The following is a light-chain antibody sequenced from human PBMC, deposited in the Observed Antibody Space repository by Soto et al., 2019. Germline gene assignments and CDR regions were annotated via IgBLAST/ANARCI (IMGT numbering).Light chain of an antibody. CDR3: QQYHNWPPIT. V-gene: IGKV3-20*01. CDR2: GAS. J-gene: IGKJ5*01. Sequence: EIVLTQSPGTLSLCPGERATLSCRASQSVSSSSLAWYQHKRGQAPRLLIHGASSRATGIPDRFSGSGSGTEFTLTISNLQSEDFAVYFRQQYHNWPPITFGQGTRLEIK. CDR1: QSVSSSS.